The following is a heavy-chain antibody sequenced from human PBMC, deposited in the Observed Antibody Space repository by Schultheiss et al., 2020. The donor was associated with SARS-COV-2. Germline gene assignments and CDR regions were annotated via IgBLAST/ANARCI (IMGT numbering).Heavy chain of an antibody. D-gene: IGHD3-22*01. Sequence: SETLSLTCTVSGGSVSSGSYYWSWNRQPPGKGLEWMGYIYYSGSTNYNPSLKSRVTISVDTSKNQFSLKLSSVTAADTAVYYCARLDYSSGYYYVGWFDPWGQGTLVTVSS. J-gene: IGHJ5*02. CDR3: ARLDYSSGYYYVGWFDP. CDR2: IYYSGST. CDR1: GGSVSSGSYY. V-gene: IGHV4-61*01.